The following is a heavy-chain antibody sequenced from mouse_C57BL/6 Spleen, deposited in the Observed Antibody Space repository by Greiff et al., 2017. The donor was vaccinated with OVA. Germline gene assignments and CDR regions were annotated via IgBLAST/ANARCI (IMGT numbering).Heavy chain of an antibody. J-gene: IGHJ2*01. Sequence: QVQLQQPGAELVKPGASVKLSCKASGYTFTSYWMQWVKQRPGQGLEWIGEIDPSDSYTNYNQKFKGKATLTVDTSSSTAYMQLSSLTSEDSAVDYCARVYGSSWGYFDYWGQGTTLTVSS. D-gene: IGHD1-1*01. CDR3: ARVYGSSWGYFDY. CDR2: IDPSDSYT. V-gene: IGHV1-50*01. CDR1: GYTFTSYW.